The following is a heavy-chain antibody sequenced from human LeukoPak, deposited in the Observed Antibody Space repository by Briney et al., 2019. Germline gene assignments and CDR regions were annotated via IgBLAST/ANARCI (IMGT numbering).Heavy chain of an antibody. V-gene: IGHV4-34*01. CDR3: ARGVYRVWKYDFVY. Sequence: SETLSLTCAVYGGSLSGYYWSWIRHPPGKGLEWNGEINNSGSNTYNPSLKSRVTISVDTSKDQFSLKVSSVTAADTAVYGCARGVYRVWKYDFVYWGQGTLVTVSA. D-gene: IGHD5-12*01. CDR2: INNSGSN. J-gene: IGHJ4*02. CDR1: GGSLSGYY.